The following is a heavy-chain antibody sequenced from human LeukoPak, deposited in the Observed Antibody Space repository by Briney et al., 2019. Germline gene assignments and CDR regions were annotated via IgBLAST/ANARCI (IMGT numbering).Heavy chain of an antibody. D-gene: IGHD3-22*01. J-gene: IGHJ3*02. Sequence: TSETLSLTCTVSGGSIRSSSYYWGWIRQPPGKGLEWIGSIYYSGSTYYNPSLKSRVTISVDTSKNQFSLKLSSVTAADTAVYYCARHRMYYYDSSGRGVADASDIWGQGTMVTVSS. CDR1: GGSIRSSSYY. V-gene: IGHV4-39*01. CDR3: ARHRMYYYDSSGRGVADASDI. CDR2: IYYSGST.